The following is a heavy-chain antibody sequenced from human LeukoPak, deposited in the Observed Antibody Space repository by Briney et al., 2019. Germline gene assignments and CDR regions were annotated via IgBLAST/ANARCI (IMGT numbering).Heavy chain of an antibody. J-gene: IGHJ4*02. CDR3: ASDTVMGY. V-gene: IGHV3-74*01. D-gene: IGHD5-18*01. CDR2: INSDGSTT. CDR1: GFTFSDYW. Sequence: GGSLRLSCAASGFTFSDYWMHWVRQAPGKGLVWVSRINSDGSTTSYADSVRGRFSISRDNSKNTLYMQMNSLTAEDTAVYYCASDTVMGYWGQGTLVTVSS.